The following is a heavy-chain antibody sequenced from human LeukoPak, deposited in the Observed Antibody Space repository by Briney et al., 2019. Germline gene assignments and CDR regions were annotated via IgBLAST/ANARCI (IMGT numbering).Heavy chain of an antibody. J-gene: IGHJ4*02. CDR2: IVIANGNT. Sequence: GTSLKVSCKASGFTFARSAVQWVRQARGQRPEWIGWIVIANGNTNYAQKFQERLTITRDMSTGTAYMELSSLRSEDTAVYYCAAEDDFLTGYYDFDYWGQGTVVTVSS. V-gene: IGHV1-58*01. CDR3: AAEDDFLTGYYDFDY. CDR1: GFTFARSA. D-gene: IGHD3-9*01.